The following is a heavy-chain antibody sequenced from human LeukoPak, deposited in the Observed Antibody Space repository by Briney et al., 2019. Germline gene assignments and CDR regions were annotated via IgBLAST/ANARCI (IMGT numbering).Heavy chain of an antibody. CDR1: GGSISSYY. D-gene: IGHD4-23*01. J-gene: IGHJ3*02. CDR2: IYYSGST. Sequence: PSETLSLTCTVSGGSISSYYWSWTRQPPGKGLEWIGYIYYSGSTNYNPSLKSRVTISVDTSKNQFSLKLSSVTAADTAVYYCARQTVVTGNALDIWGQGTMVTVSS. CDR3: ARQTVVTGNALDI. V-gene: IGHV4-59*08.